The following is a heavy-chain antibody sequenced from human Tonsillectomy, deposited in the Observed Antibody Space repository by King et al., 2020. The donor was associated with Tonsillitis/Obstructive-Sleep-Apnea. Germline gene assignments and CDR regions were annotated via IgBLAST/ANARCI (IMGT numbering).Heavy chain of an antibody. CDR3: AREAVVPADPYYYYYMDV. D-gene: IGHD2-2*01. Sequence: VQLVESGGGLVQPGGSLRLSCAASGFTVSSNYMSWVRQAPGKGLEWVSVIYSGGSTYYADSVKGRFTISRDNSKNTLYLQMNSLRAEDTAVYYCAREAVVPADPYYYYYMDVWGKGTTVTVSS. J-gene: IGHJ6*03. CDR1: GFTVSSNY. V-gene: IGHV3-66*01. CDR2: IYSGGST.